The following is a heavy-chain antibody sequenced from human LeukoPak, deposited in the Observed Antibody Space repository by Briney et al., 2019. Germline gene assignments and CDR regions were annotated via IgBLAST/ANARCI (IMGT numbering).Heavy chain of an antibody. CDR3: ARDRFSGSYFVTLDY. CDR1: GFTFSSYE. Sequence: PGGSLRLSCAASGFTFSSYEMNWVRQAPGKGLEWVSYISSSGSTIYYADSVKGRFTISRDNAKNSLYLQMNSLRAEDTAVYYCARDRFSGSYFVTLDYWGQGTLVTVSS. V-gene: IGHV3-48*03. J-gene: IGHJ4*02. D-gene: IGHD1-26*01. CDR2: ISSSGSTI.